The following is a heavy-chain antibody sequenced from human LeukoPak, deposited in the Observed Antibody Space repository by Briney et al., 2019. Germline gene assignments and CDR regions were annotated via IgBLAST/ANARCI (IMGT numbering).Heavy chain of an antibody. CDR3: ARGRDSSGWYNDFDY. J-gene: IGHJ4*02. Sequence: PSETLSLTCAVYGGSFSGYYWSWIRQPPGKGLEWIGEINHSGSTNYNPSLKSRVTISVDTSKNQLSLKLSSVTAADTAVYYCARGRDSSGWYNDFDYWGQGTLVTVSS. CDR2: INHSGST. CDR1: GGSFSGYY. D-gene: IGHD6-19*01. V-gene: IGHV4-34*01.